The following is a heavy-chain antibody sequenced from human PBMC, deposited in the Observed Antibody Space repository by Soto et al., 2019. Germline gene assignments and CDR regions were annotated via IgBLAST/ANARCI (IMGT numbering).Heavy chain of an antibody. Sequence: GESLKNSWKGSGYSFTSYWIGWVRQMTGKGLEWMGIIYPGDSDTRYSPSFQGQVTISADKSINTAYLQWSSLKASDTAMYYCASSHYYDSSGYPPSNDAFDIWGQGTMVTVSS. CDR3: ASSHYYDSSGYPPSNDAFDI. CDR2: IYPGDSDT. V-gene: IGHV5-51*01. CDR1: GYSFTSYW. J-gene: IGHJ3*02. D-gene: IGHD3-22*01.